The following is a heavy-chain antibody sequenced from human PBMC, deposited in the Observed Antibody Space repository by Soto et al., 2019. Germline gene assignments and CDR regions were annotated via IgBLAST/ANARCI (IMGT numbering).Heavy chain of an antibody. CDR1: GGSISSSSYY. D-gene: IGHD3-9*01. CDR3: ARGAATERYFSASGGAGFYP. J-gene: IGHJ5*02. CDR2: IYYSGNT. V-gene: IGHV4-39*01. Sequence: SETLSLTCTVSGGSISSSSYYWGWIRQPPGKGLEWIGSIYYSGNTYYSPSLKSRVTISVDTAKNQFSLKLSSVTAADTAVYYCARGAATERYFSASGGAGFYPRGQGTLVTVSS.